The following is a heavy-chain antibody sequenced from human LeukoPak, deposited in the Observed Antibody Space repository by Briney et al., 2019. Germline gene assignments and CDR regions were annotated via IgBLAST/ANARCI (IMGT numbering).Heavy chain of an antibody. CDR1: GGSVSSGSYY. CDR3: ARGRCSGGSCGVVARYFDY. J-gene: IGHJ4*02. Sequence: SETLSLTCPVSGGSVSSGSYYWSWIRQPPGKGLEWIGFIYFSGSTNYNPSLKNRVTISVDTSKNQFSLKLSSVTAADTAVYYCARGRCSGGSCGVVARYFDYWGQGILVTVSS. V-gene: IGHV4-61*01. D-gene: IGHD2-15*01. CDR2: IYFSGST.